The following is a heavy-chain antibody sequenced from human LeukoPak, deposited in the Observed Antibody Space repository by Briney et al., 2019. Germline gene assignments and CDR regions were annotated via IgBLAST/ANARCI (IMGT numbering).Heavy chain of an antibody. D-gene: IGHD2-21*02. J-gene: IGHJ3*02. Sequence: GGSLRLSCAASGFTFSDYNMTWIRQAPGKGLEWEWVAYITSSGRSTLYAASVKGRFTISRDNAKNSLYLQMNSLRPEDTAVYYCARVLRSVLTGTDAFDIWGQGTRVTVSS. CDR1: GFTFSDYN. CDR2: ITSSGRST. CDR3: ARVLRSVLTGTDAFDI. V-gene: IGHV3-11*04.